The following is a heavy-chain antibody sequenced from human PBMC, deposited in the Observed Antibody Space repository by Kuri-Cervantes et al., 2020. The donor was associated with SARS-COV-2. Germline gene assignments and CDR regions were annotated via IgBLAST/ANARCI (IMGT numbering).Heavy chain of an antibody. Sequence: LRLSCAVSGGSISSGGYSWSWIRQPPGKGLEWIGYIYHSGSTYYNPSLKSRVTISVDTSRNQFSLRLTSVTAADTAVYFCARENYDYWSDYAKYFDYWGQGDLVTVSS. CDR2: IYHSGST. CDR3: ARENYDYWSDYAKYFDY. V-gene: IGHV4-30-2*01. CDR1: GGSISSGGYS. D-gene: IGHD3-3*01. J-gene: IGHJ4*02.